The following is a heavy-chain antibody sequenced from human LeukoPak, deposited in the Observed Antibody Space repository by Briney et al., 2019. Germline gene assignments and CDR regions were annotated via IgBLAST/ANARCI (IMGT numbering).Heavy chain of an antibody. V-gene: IGHV3-73*01. D-gene: IGHD3-3*01. J-gene: IGHJ5*02. Sequence: GGSLRLSCAASGFTFSGSAMHWVRQASGKGLEWVGRIRSKVNSYATAYAASVKGRFTISRDGSKNTAYLQMNSLKTEDTAVYYCTRHYDFWSGYSQWNWFDPWGQGTLVTVSS. CDR3: TRHYDFWSGYSQWNWFDP. CDR2: IRSKVNSYAT. CDR1: GFTFSGSA.